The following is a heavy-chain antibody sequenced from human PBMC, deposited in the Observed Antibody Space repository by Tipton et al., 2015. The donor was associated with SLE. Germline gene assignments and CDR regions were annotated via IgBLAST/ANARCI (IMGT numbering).Heavy chain of an antibody. Sequence: QSGPEVKKPGASVKVSCKASGYSFSRYTFHWVRQDPGQRLEWMGWINADNGDTRYSQKFQGRVTFTRDTAATTTYMELTSLRSEDTAVFFCASGAARAGYYFYMDIWGKGTTVTVSS. CDR2: INADNGDT. CDR1: GYSFSRYT. J-gene: IGHJ6*03. D-gene: IGHD6-6*01. CDR3: ASGAARAGYYFYMDI. V-gene: IGHV1-3*01.